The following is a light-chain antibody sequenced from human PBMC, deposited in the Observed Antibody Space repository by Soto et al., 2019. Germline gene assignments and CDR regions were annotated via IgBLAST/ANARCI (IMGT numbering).Light chain of an antibody. CDR2: RAS. CDR3: QQYNIWPPST. J-gene: IGKJ1*01. V-gene: IGKV3-15*01. CDR1: QSVDTN. Sequence: ELVMTQSPATLSVSPGERATLSCRASQSVDTNLAWYQQKPGQAPRLLIYRASSRATGIPARFSGSGSGTEFTLTISSLQSEDFVVYYCQQYNIWPPSTFGQGTKVEIK.